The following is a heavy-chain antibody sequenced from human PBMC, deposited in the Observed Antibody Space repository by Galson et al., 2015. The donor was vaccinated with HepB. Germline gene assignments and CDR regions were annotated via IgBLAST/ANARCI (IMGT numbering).Heavy chain of an antibody. CDR2: ISANSGNT. J-gene: IGHJ4*02. Sequence: SVKVSCKASGYTFTTNGISWVRQAPGQGLEWMGWISANSGNTKYAQNLQGRVTLTRDTSTSTAYLELRSLRSDDTAAYYCARGTTGLSFDSWGQGTLVTVSS. CDR3: ARGTTGLSFDS. CDR1: GYTFTTNG. V-gene: IGHV1-18*04. D-gene: IGHD3-9*01.